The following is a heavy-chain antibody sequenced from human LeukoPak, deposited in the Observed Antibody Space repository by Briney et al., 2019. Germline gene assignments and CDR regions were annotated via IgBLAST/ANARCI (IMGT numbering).Heavy chain of an antibody. CDR1: GYSFTDYY. CDR3: ARSRVMDV. CDR2: INPNNDDT. Sequence: EASVKVSCKASGYSFTDYYVQWVRQAPGQGLEWMGWINPNNDDTKYAQKFEGRVTMTRDTSITTAYMELSSLTSDDTAVYYCARSRVMDVWGQGTTVTVSS. D-gene: IGHD5-24*01. J-gene: IGHJ6*02. V-gene: IGHV1-2*02.